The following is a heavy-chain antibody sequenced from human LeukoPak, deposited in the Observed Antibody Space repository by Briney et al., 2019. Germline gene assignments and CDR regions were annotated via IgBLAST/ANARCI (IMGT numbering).Heavy chain of an antibody. D-gene: IGHD3-22*01. V-gene: IGHV4-61*02. CDR3: ARVRRGYYDSSGYEDAFDI. CDR1: GGSISSGSYY. J-gene: IGHJ3*02. Sequence: SQTLSLTCTVSGGSISSGSYYWGWIRRPAGNGLEWIVRIYTGGSTNYNPSLKSRVTISVDTSKNQFSLKLRSVTDADTAVYYCARVRRGYYDSSGYEDAFDIWGQGTMVTVSS. CDR2: IYTGGST.